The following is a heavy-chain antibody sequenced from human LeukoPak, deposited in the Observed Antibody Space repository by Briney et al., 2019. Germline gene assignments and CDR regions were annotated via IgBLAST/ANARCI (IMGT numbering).Heavy chain of an antibody. CDR2: IYSGGST. J-gene: IGHJ6*02. D-gene: IGHD3-22*01. CDR3: ARVPGGQWFYYYYGMDV. CDR1: GFTFSSYA. Sequence: GGSLRLSCAASGFTFSSYALSWVRQAPGKGLEWVSVIYSGGSTYYADSVKGRFTISRDNSKNTLYLQMNSLRAEDTAVYYCARVPGGQWFYYYYGMDVWGQGTTVTVSS. V-gene: IGHV3-66*01.